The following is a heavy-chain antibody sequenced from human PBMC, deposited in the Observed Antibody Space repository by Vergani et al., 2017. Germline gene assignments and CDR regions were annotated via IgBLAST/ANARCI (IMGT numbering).Heavy chain of an antibody. Sequence: QVQLQESGPGLVKPSETLSLTCTVSGGSIRSYYWSWIRQPPGKGLEGIGEINHSGSTNYNPSLKSRVTISVDTSKNQFSLKLSSVTAADTAVYYCARGEPIDIVVVPAALDVWGQGTTVTVSS. CDR2: INHSGST. D-gene: IGHD2-2*01. J-gene: IGHJ6*02. CDR1: GGSIRSYY. CDR3: ARGEPIDIVVVPAALDV. V-gene: IGHV4-59*12.